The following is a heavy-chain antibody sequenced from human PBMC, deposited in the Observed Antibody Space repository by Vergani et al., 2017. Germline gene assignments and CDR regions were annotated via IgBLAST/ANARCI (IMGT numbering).Heavy chain of an antibody. V-gene: IGHV4-38-2*01. D-gene: IGHD3-10*01. CDR1: DSSIMTNPY. Sequence: QVQLQESGPGLVKPSETLTLTCDVSDSSIMTNPYWGWFRQSPGKGLEWMGCIHYSGDTHYYPSLKSRFSISIVSSSKFSLSLTSVTAAYTAIYYCAGHRGSGGFFPSSYFYGMDVWGHGTTVTVSS. CDR3: AGHRGSGGFFPSSYFYGMDV. J-gene: IGHJ6*02. CDR2: IHYSGDT.